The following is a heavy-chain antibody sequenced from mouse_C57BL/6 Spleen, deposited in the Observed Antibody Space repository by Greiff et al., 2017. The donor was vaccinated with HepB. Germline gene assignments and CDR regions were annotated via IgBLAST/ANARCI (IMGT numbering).Heavy chain of an antibody. D-gene: IGHD2-10*02. Sequence: VQLQESGAELVRPGASVTLSCKASGYTFTDYEMHWVKQTPVHGLEWIGAIDPETGGTAYNQKFKGKAILTADKSSSTAYMELRSLTSEDSAVYYCTRGYGNYGWGQGTTLTVSS. CDR1: GYTFTDYE. V-gene: IGHV1-15*01. CDR2: IDPETGGT. J-gene: IGHJ2*01. CDR3: TRGYGNYG.